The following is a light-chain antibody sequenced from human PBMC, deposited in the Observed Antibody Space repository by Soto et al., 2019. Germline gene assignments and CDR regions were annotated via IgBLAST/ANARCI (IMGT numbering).Light chain of an antibody. CDR2: KAS. CDR3: RQYKNYRT. V-gene: IGKV1-5*03. Sequence: DIQMTQSPSTLSASVGDRVTITCRVSQIIDNWLAWYQQKPGKVPNLLIYKASTLQSGVPSRFRGSGSGTEFTLTISTLQPDDFATYYCRQYKNYRTFGPGTKVDIK. J-gene: IGKJ1*01. CDR1: QIIDNW.